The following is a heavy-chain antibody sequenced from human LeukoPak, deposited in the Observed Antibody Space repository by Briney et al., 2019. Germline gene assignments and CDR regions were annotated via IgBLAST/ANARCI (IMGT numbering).Heavy chain of an antibody. CDR2: FDPEDGET. CDR3: ASGVNNWNDVDPYYYYYMDV. V-gene: IGHV1-24*01. Sequence: ASVKVSCKASGGTFSSYAISWVRQAPGKGLEWMGGFDPEDGETIYAQKFQGRVTMTEDTSTDTAYMELSSLRSEDTAVYYCASGVNNWNDVDPYYYYYMDVWGKGTTVTVSS. D-gene: IGHD1-1*01. J-gene: IGHJ6*03. CDR1: GGTFSSYA.